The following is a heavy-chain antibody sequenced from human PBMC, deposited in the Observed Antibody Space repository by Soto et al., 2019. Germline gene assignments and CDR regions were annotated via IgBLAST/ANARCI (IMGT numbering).Heavy chain of an antibody. D-gene: IGHD2-15*01. Sequence: SVKVSCKASGGTFSSYAISWVRQAPGQGLQWMGGIIPSFGTANYAQKFQGRVTITADESTSTAYMELSSLSSEDTAVYYCARGRIRTVAPTLVTFDYWGKGTLVTVSS. CDR1: GGTFSSYA. J-gene: IGHJ4*02. CDR3: ARGRIRTVAPTLVTFDY. V-gene: IGHV1-69*13. CDR2: IIPSFGTA.